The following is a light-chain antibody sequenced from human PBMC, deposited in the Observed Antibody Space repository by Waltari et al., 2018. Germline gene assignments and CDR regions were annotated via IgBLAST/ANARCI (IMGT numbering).Light chain of an antibody. CDR1: QSVRSY. V-gene: IGKV3-11*01. J-gene: IGKJ3*01. CDR2: DAS. CDR3: QQRSNWP. Sequence: EIVLTQSQATLSLSPGERATISCRASQSVRSYLAWYQQKPGQAPRLLIYDASNRATGIPARFSGSGSGTDFTLTISSLEPEDCAVYYCQQRSNWPIGPGTKVYIK.